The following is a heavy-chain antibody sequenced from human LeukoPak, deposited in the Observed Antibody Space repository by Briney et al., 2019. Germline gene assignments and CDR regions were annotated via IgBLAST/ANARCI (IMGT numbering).Heavy chain of an antibody. CDR1: GYTLTELS. CDR3: ATDPPEPRRTVTPHSYGMDV. J-gene: IGHJ6*02. CDR2: FDPEDGET. D-gene: IGHD4-17*01. V-gene: IGHV1-24*01. Sequence: ASVKVSCKVSGYTLTELSMHWVRQAPGKGLEWMGGFDPEDGETIYAQKFQGRVTMTEDTSTDTAYMELSSLRSEDTAVYYCATDPPEPRRTVTPHSYGMDVWGQGTTVTVSS.